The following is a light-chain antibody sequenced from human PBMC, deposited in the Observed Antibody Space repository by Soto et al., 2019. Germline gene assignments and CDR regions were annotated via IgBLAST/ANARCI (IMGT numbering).Light chain of an antibody. CDR3: SSYTGSSTFYV. V-gene: IGLV2-14*01. CDR1: SSDVGGYNY. J-gene: IGLJ1*01. Sequence: QSALTRPASVSGSPGQWITISCTGTSSDVGGYNYVSWYQQHPGKAPKLMIYEVSNRPSGVSNRFSGSKSGNTASLTISGLQAEDEADYYCSSYTGSSTFYVFGTGTKVT. CDR2: EVS.